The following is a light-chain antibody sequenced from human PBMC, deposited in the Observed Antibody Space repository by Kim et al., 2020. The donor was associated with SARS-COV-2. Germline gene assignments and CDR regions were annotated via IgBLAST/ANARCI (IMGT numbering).Light chain of an antibody. V-gene: IGLV10-54*04. CDR1: GNKVGLQG. Sequence: RQAPTPLCTGTGNKVGLQGTSWPQQHQGHPPKLLSYRNNSRPSGISERFSASRSGDTASLTITGLQPEDEADYYCSAWDRSLNAVVFGGGTQLTVL. J-gene: IGLJ2*01. CDR2: RNN. CDR3: SAWDRSLNAVV.